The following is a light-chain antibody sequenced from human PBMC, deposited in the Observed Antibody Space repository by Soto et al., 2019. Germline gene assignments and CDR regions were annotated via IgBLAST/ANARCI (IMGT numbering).Light chain of an antibody. V-gene: IGKV3-20*01. CDR2: GAS. CDR1: QSVSSSY. Sequence: EIVLTQSPGTLSLSPGERATLSCRASQSVSSSYLAWYQQKPAQAPGLLIYGASSRAPGIPDSFSGSGYGTGLHLTISRLEPEDFAVYYCQQYGSQLTFGEGTKVEIK. J-gene: IGKJ4*02. CDR3: QQYGSQLT.